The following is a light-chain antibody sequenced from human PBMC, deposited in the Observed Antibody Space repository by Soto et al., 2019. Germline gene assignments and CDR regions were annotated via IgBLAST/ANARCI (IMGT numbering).Light chain of an antibody. Sequence: DVQMTQSPSSLSVAVGDRVTITCRASQGISNYLALYQQKPGKPPQLLIYAVSTLQSWVPSRFSGSASGTEFTLTIRSLQPEDVATYSCQQYNIAPLTFGQGTRLE. J-gene: IGKJ5*01. CDR2: AVS. CDR3: QQYNIAPLT. CDR1: QGISNY. V-gene: IGKV1-27*01.